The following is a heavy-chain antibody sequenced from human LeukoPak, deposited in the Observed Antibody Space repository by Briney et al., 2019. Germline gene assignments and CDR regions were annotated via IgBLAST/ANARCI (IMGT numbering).Heavy chain of an antibody. Sequence: SVKVSCKASGFTFTSSAVQWVRQARGQRLEWIGWIVVGSGNTNYAQKFQERVTITRDMSTSTAYMELSSLRSEDTAVYYCAAGSGYLLLGFGYWAQGTLVTVSS. V-gene: IGHV1-58*01. CDR1: GFTFTSSA. D-gene: IGHD6-25*01. CDR3: AAGSGYLLLGFGY. J-gene: IGHJ4*02. CDR2: IVVGSGNT.